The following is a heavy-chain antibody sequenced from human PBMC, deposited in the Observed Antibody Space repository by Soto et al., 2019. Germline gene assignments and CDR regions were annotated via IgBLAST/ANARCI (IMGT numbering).Heavy chain of an antibody. D-gene: IGHD6-13*01. CDR1: RGTYSCST. V-gene: IGHV1-69*02. CDR3: ARVGFRIGHSSSWALSWFDP. CDR2: IIPILGIA. J-gene: IGHJ5*02. Sequence: SVKASSKDPRGTYSCSTLCWARQYPGQWLEWMGRIIPILGIANYAQKFQGRVTITADKSTSTAYMELSSLRSEDTAVYYCARVGFRIGHSSSWALSWFDPWGKGTLVIVSS.